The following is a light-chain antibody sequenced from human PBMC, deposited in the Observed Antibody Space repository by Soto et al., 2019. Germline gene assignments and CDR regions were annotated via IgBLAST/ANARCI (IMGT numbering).Light chain of an antibody. Sequence: EIVLTQSPATLSLSPGDRATLSCRASQSVTSSLAWYQQTPGQAPRLLIYGASSRATGVPDRFSGSGSGTDFTLTISRLEPEDLAVYYCHQYSSSPNTFGQGTKLEIK. J-gene: IGKJ2*01. V-gene: IGKV3-20*01. CDR1: QSVTSS. CDR2: GAS. CDR3: HQYSSSPNT.